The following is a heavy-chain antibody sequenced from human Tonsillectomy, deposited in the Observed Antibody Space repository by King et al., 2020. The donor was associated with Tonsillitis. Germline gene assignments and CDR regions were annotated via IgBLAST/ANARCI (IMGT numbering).Heavy chain of an antibody. V-gene: IGHV3-30*04. CDR1: GFTFTSQP. CDR2: ISSDGRIQ. Sequence: VQLVESGGGVVQPGRSLRLSCAASGFTFTSQPMHWVRQAPGKGLEWVARISSDGRIQHYADSVKGRFTISRDNSMHTVYLQMNSLRTEDTAIYHCARDGDFLPGYGFDYWGQGTLVTVSP. D-gene: IGHD3-9*01. J-gene: IGHJ4*02. CDR3: ARDGDFLPGYGFDY.